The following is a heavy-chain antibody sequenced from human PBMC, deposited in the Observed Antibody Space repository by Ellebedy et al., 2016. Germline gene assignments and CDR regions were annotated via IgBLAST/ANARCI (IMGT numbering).Heavy chain of an antibody. CDR1: GFIFGEYA. CDR3: TKFSTRGCTSISCYEGRYFDH. Sequence: GESLKISXPASGFIFGEYAMTWFRQAPGKGLEWLGFIRSNAYGGTIEYAASVKGRFTISRDDSKSIAYLQMNSLKTEDTAVYYCTKFSTRGCTSISCYEGRYFDHWGQGTLVIVSS. V-gene: IGHV3-49*03. J-gene: IGHJ4*02. D-gene: IGHD2-2*01. CDR2: IRSNAYGGTI.